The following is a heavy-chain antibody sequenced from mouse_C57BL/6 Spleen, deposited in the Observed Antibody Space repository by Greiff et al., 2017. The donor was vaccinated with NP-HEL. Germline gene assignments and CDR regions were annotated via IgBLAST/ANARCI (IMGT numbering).Heavy chain of an antibody. J-gene: IGHJ3*01. D-gene: IGHD2-5*01. CDR1: GFAFSNSW. Sequence: QVHVKQSGPELVKPGASVKISCKASGFAFSNSWMNWVKQRPGKGLEWIGRIYPGDGDTNYNGKFKGKATLTADKSSSTAYMQLSSLPSEDSAVYFCARRSNYAWFAYWGQGTLVTVSA. V-gene: IGHV1-82*01. CDR3: ARRSNYAWFAY. CDR2: IYPGDGDT.